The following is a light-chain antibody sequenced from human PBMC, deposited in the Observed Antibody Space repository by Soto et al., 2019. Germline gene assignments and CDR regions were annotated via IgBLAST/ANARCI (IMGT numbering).Light chain of an antibody. Sequence: IALTQSPATLSLSPGERATLSCRASQSVNNKLAWYQQKPGQAPRLLIYGVSTRATGIPARFSGSGSGTEFTLTISSLQSEDFALYYCQQFNNWPPVWTFGQGTKVEIK. CDR1: QSVNNK. V-gene: IGKV3-15*01. CDR2: GVS. CDR3: QQFNNWPPVWT. J-gene: IGKJ1*01.